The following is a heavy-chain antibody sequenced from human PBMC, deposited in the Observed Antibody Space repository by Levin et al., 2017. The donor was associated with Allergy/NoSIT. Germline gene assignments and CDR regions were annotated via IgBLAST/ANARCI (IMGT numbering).Heavy chain of an antibody. CDR3: AREDGSTFDF. Sequence: SETLSLTCTVSGGSTSGGGYHWTWIRQHPEKGLEWIGYIYYSGSTFYNPSLKSRLMISVDTSKNQFSLNVSSVTAADTAVYYCAREDGSTFDFWGQGALVTVAS. J-gene: IGHJ4*02. CDR1: GGSTSGGGYH. D-gene: IGHD2-2*03. CDR2: IYYSGST. V-gene: IGHV4-31*03.